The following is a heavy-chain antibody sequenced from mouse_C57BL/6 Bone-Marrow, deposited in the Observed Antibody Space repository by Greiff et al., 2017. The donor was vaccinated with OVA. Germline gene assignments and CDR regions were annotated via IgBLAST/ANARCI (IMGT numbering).Heavy chain of an antibody. CDR2: IDPSDSYT. CDR1: GYTFTSYW. V-gene: IGHV1-50*01. J-gene: IGHJ1*03. Sequence: VQLQQPGAELVKPGASVKLSCKASGYTFTSYWMQWVKQRPGQGLEWIGEIDPSDSYTNYNQKFKGKATLTVDTSSSTAYMQLSSLTSEDSAVYYCASHYYYGSSWYFDVWGTGTTVTVSS. CDR3: ASHYYYGSSWYFDV. D-gene: IGHD1-1*01.